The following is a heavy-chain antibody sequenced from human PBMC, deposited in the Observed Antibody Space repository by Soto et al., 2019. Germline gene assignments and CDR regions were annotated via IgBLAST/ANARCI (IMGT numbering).Heavy chain of an antibody. CDR2: ISSSSSTI. CDR1: GFTFSSYS. V-gene: IGHV3-48*01. J-gene: IGHJ4*02. Sequence: EVQLVESGGGLVQPGGSLRLSCAASGFTFSSYSMNWVRQAPGKGLEWVSYISSSSSTIYYADSVKGRFTISRDNAKNSLYLQMNSLRAEDTAVYYCARDNFGYYSNYGTEGYWGQGTLVTVSS. D-gene: IGHD4-4*01. CDR3: ARDNFGYYSNYGTEGY.